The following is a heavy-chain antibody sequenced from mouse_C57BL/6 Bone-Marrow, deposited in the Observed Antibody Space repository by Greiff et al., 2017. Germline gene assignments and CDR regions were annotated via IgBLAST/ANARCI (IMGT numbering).Heavy chain of an antibody. CDR3: ARGWMSDVYYGDFDV. CDR1: GYTFTSYW. Sequence: QVQLQQPGAELVKPGASVKLSCKASGYTFTSYWMHWVKQRPGRGLEWIGRIDPTSGGTTYNEKFKSKATLTVDKPSSPAYMQLSSLTSEDSAVYYCARGWMSDVYYGDFDVWGTGTTVTVSS. V-gene: IGHV1-72*01. D-gene: IGHD1-1*02. CDR2: IDPTSGGT. J-gene: IGHJ1*03.